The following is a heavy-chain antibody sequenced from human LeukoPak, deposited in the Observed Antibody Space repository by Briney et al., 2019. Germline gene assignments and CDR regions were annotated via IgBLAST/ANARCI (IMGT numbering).Heavy chain of an antibody. CDR1: GYSISSSYYY. J-gene: IGHJ4*02. CDR2: IYHSGRA. D-gene: IGHD5/OR15-5a*01. CDR3: ARVSAHGICDS. V-gene: IGHV4-38-2*01. Sequence: SETLSLTCAVSGYSISSSYYYWAWIRQPPGKGLEWIGNIYHSGRAFYKSSLKSRVTMSVETSKNQFSLNLTSVTAADTAVYFCARVSAHGICDSWGRGTLVTVSS.